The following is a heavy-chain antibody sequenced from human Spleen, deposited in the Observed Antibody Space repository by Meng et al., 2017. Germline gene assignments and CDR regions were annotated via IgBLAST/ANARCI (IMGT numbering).Heavy chain of an antibody. CDR1: GFTFTSYA. J-gene: IGHJ3*02. D-gene: IGHD6-25*01. CDR2: MSYDGSNK. V-gene: IGHV3-30*17. Sequence: GGSLRLSCAVSGFTFTSYAVHWVRQAPGKGLEWVAVMSYDGSNKYYADSVKGRFTISRDNSKNTLYLQMNSLRPEDTAVYYCAREGTAAKDGAFEIWGQGTMVTVSS. CDR3: AREGTAAKDGAFEI.